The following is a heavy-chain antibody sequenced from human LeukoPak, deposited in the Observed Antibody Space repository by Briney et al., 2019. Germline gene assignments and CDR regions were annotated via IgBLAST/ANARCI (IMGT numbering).Heavy chain of an antibody. V-gene: IGHV4-39*07. J-gene: IGHJ4*02. CDR3: ASDQRRDDYFDY. Sequence: SETLSLTCTVSGGSISSSSYYWGWIRQPPGKGLEWIGSIYYSGSTYYNPSLKSRVTISVDTSKNQFSLKLSSVTAADTAVYYCASDQRRDDYFDYWGQGTLVTVSS. CDR2: IYYSGST. CDR1: GGSISSSSYY.